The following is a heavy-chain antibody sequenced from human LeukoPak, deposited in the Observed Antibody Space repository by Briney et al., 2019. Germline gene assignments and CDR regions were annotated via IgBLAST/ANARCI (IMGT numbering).Heavy chain of an antibody. CDR2: IYYSGST. Sequence: SETLSLTWTVSGGSISSYYWSGIRPPPGKGREWIGYIYYSGSTNYNRSLKRRVTISVDTSKNQFSLKLSSVTAADTAVYYCARVGYDILTGYYGDAFDIWDQGTMATVSS. CDR3: ARVGYDILTGYYGDAFDI. D-gene: IGHD3-9*01. J-gene: IGHJ3*02. V-gene: IGHV4-59*01. CDR1: GGSISSYY.